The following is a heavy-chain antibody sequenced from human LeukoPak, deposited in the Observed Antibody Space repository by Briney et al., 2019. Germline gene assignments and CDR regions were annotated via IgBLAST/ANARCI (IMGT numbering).Heavy chain of an antibody. Sequence: GSSVKVSCKASGYTFTGHYIHWLRPAPGQGLAGVGWINPNSGGTNYAQKFQGRVTMTRDTSINSAYMELRRLRSDDTAVYYCARDGNCSGGSCSLDYWGQGTLVTVSS. CDR2: INPNSGGT. J-gene: IGHJ4*02. CDR1: GYTFTGHY. CDR3: ARDGNCSGGSCSLDY. V-gene: IGHV1-2*02. D-gene: IGHD2-15*01.